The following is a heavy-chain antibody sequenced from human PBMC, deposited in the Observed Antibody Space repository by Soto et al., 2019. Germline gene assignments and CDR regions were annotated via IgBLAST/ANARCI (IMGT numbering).Heavy chain of an antibody. CDR2: INHSGST. Sequence: SETLSLTCAVYGGSFSGYYWSWIRQPPGKGLEWIGEINHSGSTNYNPSLKSRVTISVDTSKNQFSLKLSSVTAADTAVYYCARGPGYYHDSSGYSPPDYWGQGTLVTVSS. V-gene: IGHV4-34*01. CDR1: GGSFSGYY. D-gene: IGHD3-22*01. J-gene: IGHJ4*02. CDR3: ARGPGYYHDSSGYSPPDY.